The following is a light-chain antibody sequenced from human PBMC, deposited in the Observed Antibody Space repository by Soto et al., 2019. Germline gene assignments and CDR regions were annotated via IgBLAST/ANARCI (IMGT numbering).Light chain of an antibody. CDR1: SSDVGSYNL. Sequence: QSVLTQPASVSGSPGQSITISCTGTSSDVGSYNLVSWYQQHPGKAPELMIYEGSKRPSGVSNRFSGSKSGNTASLTISGVQAEDEADYYGCSYAGSSTLYVFGTGTKLTVL. CDR2: EGS. V-gene: IGLV2-23*01. J-gene: IGLJ1*01. CDR3: CSYAGSSTLYV.